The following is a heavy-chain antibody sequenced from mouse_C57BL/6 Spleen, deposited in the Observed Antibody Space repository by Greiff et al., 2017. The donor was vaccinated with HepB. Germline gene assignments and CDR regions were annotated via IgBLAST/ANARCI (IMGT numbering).Heavy chain of an antibody. CDR1: GFTFSDFY. D-gene: IGHD4-1*01. CDR2: SRNKANDYTT. Sequence: EVNLVESGGGLVQSGRSLRLSCATSGFTFSDFYMEWVRQAPGKGLEWIAASRNKANDYTTEYSASVKGRFIVSRDTSQSILYLQMNALRAEDTAIYYCARDAYWGAMDYWGQGTSVTVSS. V-gene: IGHV7-1*01. CDR3: ARDAYWGAMDY. J-gene: IGHJ4*01.